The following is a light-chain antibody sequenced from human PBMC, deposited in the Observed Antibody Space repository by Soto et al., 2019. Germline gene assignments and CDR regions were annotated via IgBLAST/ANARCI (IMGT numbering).Light chain of an antibody. CDR1: QSVLYTSNNKNY. Sequence: DIVMTQSPDSLAVSLGERATINCKSSQSVLYTSNNKNYIAWYQQKSGQPPKLLIYWASTRDSGVPDRFSGGGSGTDFTLTISSLQAEDVAVYYCPQYDSVPITFGQGTRLEI. CDR2: WAS. V-gene: IGKV4-1*01. J-gene: IGKJ5*01. CDR3: PQYDSVPIT.